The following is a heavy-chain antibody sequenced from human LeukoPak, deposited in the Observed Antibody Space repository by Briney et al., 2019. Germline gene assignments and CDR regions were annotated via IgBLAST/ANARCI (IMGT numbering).Heavy chain of an antibody. V-gene: IGHV4-39*01. CDR3: ARQADYVWGSYRYFDY. CDR1: GGSISSSSHY. Sequence: SETLSLTCTVSGGSISSSSHYWGWIRQPPGKGLEWIGSIYYSGSTYYNPSLKSRVTISVDTSKNQFSLKLSSVTAADTAVYYCARQADYVWGSYRYFDYWGQGTLVTVSS. J-gene: IGHJ4*02. CDR2: IYYSGST. D-gene: IGHD3-16*02.